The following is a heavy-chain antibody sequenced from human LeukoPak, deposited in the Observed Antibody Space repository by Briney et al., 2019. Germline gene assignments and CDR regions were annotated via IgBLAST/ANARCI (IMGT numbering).Heavy chain of an antibody. J-gene: IGHJ6*02. CDR3: ARDPRVRGVRSLGMDV. CDR2: IYSGGST. CDR1: GFTVSSNY. V-gene: IGHV3-53*01. Sequence: GGSLRLSCAASGFTVSSNYMSWVRQAPGKGLEWVSVIYSGGSTYYADSVKGRLTISRDNAKNSLYLQMNSLRAEDTAVYYCARDPRVRGVRSLGMDVWGQGTTVTVSS. D-gene: IGHD3-10*01.